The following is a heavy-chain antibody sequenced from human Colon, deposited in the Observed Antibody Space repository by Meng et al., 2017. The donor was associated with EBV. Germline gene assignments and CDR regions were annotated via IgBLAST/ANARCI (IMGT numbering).Heavy chain of an antibody. D-gene: IGHD3-10*01. CDR2: INHSESN. J-gene: IGHJ5*02. CDR1: GGSVSKYD. Sequence: VQLERFGAGLLRRSTKRLRTCAVEGGSVSKYDCGWILQPPVKVLEWIGEINHSESNYDNPSLKSRLTIAVDTSKNQFSQKLSSVTAAATAVYYCARGDGSGSVNWFDPWGQGTLVTVSS. CDR3: ARGDGSGSVNWFDP. V-gene: IGHV4-34*01.